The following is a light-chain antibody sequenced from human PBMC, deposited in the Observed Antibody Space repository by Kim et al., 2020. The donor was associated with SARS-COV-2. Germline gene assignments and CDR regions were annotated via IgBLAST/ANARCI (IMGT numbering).Light chain of an antibody. CDR2: EDN. CDR3: QSYDSSNLWV. Sequence: NFMLTQPHSVSESPGKTVTISCTGSSGSIASNYVQWYQQRPGRAPTTVIYEDNQRPSGVPDRFSGSIDSSSNSASLTISGLKTEDEADYYCQSYDSSNLWVFGGGTQLTVL. V-gene: IGLV6-57*02. J-gene: IGLJ3*02. CDR1: SGSIASNY.